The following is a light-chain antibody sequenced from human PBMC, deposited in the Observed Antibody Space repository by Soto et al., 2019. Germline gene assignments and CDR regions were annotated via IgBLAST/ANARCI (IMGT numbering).Light chain of an antibody. CDR3: QEYNSHSGG. Sequence: DIQMTQSPSSLSASVGDRVTITCRASQSISNHLNWYQQKPGKAPKLLIYDASSLQRGVPSRFSGSGSGTEFTLTISSLQPDDFATYYCQEYNSHSGGFGQGTKVDI. V-gene: IGKV1-5*01. CDR1: QSISNH. CDR2: DAS. J-gene: IGKJ1*01.